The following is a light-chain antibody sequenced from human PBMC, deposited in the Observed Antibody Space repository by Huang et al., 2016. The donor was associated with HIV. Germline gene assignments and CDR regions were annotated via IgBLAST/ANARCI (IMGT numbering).Light chain of an antibody. Sequence: EIVLTQSPATLSLSPGERATLSCRASQSVSSYLAWFKQTPGQAPRLLIYDASNRATGIPARFSGSGSGTDFTLTISSLEPEDFAVYYCQQRSTWPFTFGPGTKVDIK. CDR1: QSVSSY. J-gene: IGKJ3*01. CDR2: DAS. CDR3: QQRSTWPFT. V-gene: IGKV3-11*01.